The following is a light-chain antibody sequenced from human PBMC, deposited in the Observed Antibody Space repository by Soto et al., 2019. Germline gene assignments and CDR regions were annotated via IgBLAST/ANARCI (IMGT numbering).Light chain of an antibody. V-gene: IGKV1-6*01. J-gene: IGKJ2*01. CDR3: LQYYNYPFT. CDR2: GAS. CDR1: QDIRKD. Sequence: AIQMTQSPSSLSASVGDRGTITCRASQDIRKDIAWYQQKPGKAPQILIYGASTLLTGVASRFSGSGSATDFTLTIRSLPPEDSAAYYCLQYYNYPFTFGQGTKVDIK.